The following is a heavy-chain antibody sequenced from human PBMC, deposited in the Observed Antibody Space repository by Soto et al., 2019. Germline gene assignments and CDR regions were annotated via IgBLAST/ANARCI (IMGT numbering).Heavy chain of an antibody. J-gene: IGHJ6*02. V-gene: IGHV3-53*01. CDR3: ARTSRDGYNLVNHGMDV. CDR1: GFTVSSNY. D-gene: IGHD5-12*01. Sequence: GGSLRLSCAASGFTVSSNYMSGVRQAPGKGLEWVSVIYSGGSTYYADSVKGRFTISRDNSKNTLYLQMNSLRAEDTAVYYCARTSRDGYNLVNHGMDVWGQGTTVTVSS. CDR2: IYSGGST.